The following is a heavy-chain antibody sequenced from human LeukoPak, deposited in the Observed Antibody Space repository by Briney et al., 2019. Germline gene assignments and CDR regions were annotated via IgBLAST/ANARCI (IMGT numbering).Heavy chain of an antibody. J-gene: IGHJ5*02. V-gene: IGHV1-24*01. CDR1: GYTLTELS. Sequence: ASVKVSCKVSGYTLTELSIHWVRQAPGKGLEWMGGVNPEDGETICAQKFQGRVTMTEDTPIDTTYMEVSSLRSEDTAVYFCAIAQNWKAGWFDPWGQGTLVTVSS. D-gene: IGHD1-1*01. CDR3: AIAQNWKAGWFDP. CDR2: VNPEDGET.